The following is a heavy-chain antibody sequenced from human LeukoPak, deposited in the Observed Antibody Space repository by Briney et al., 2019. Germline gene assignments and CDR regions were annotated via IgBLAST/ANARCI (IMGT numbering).Heavy chain of an antibody. Sequence: ASVKVSCKASGYTFTSYYMHWVRQAPGQGLEWMGWINPNSGGTNYAQKFQGRVTMTRDTSISTAYMELSRLRSDDTAVYYCARVLAAVGRVRDFDYGGRGTWVTVPS. CDR1: GYTFTSYY. CDR2: INPNSGGT. D-gene: IGHD6-19*01. CDR3: ARVLAAVGRVRDFDY. J-gene: IGHJ4*02. V-gene: IGHV1-2*02.